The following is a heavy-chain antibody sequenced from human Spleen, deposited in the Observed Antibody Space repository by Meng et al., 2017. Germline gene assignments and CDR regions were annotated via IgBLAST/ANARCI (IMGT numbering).Heavy chain of an antibody. CDR3: TTSWRDYYYDSSGYFHYYFDY. CDR2: IKSKTDGGTT. CDR1: GFTFSNAW. Sequence: GESLKISCAASGFTFSNAWMSWVRQAPGKGLEWVGRIKSKTDGGTTDYAAPVKGRFTISRDDSKNTLYLQMNSLKTEDTAVYYCTTSWRDYYYDSSGYFHYYFDYWGQGTLVTVSS. D-gene: IGHD3-22*01. J-gene: IGHJ4*02. V-gene: IGHV3-15*01.